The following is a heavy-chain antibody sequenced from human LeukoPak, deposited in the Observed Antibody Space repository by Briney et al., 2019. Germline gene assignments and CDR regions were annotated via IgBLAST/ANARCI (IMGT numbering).Heavy chain of an antibody. V-gene: IGHV3-74*01. CDR1: GFTFSNYW. CDR3: TRDSDSSRYTIDY. D-gene: IGHD3-22*01. Sequence: PGGSLRLSCAASGFTFSNYWMHWGRQAPGKGLVWVSRINSDGSSTSHADSVKGRFTISRDNAKNTLYLQMNSLRAEDTAVYYCTRDSDSSRYTIDYWGQGALVTVSS. J-gene: IGHJ4*02. CDR2: INSDGSST.